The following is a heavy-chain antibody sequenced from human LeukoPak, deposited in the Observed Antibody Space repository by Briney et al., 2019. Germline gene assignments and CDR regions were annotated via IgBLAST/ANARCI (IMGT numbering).Heavy chain of an antibody. Sequence: SETLSLTCAVYGGSFSGYYWSWIRQPPGKGLEWIGEINHSGNTNYNPSLKSRVTISVDTSKNQFSLKLSSVTAADTAVYYCARGGVVPAINWFDPWGQGTLVSVFS. V-gene: IGHV4-34*01. D-gene: IGHD2-2*01. CDR3: ARGGVVPAINWFDP. CDR1: GGSFSGYY. J-gene: IGHJ5*02. CDR2: INHSGNT.